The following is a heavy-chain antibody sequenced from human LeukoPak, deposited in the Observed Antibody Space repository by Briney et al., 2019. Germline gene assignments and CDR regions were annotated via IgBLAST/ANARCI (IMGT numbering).Heavy chain of an antibody. D-gene: IGHD3-22*01. V-gene: IGHV3-74*01. CDR1: GFTFSNYW. J-gene: IGHJ5*02. CDR3: ARDLGQYYDTSDNWFDP. CDR2: INSDGINT. Sequence: PGGSLRLSCAASGFTFSNYWMHWVRQAPGKGLVWVSRINSDGINTSYADSVKGRFNISRDNAKNTLNLQVNSLKAEDTAVYYCARDLGQYYDTSDNWFDPWGQGTLVTVSS.